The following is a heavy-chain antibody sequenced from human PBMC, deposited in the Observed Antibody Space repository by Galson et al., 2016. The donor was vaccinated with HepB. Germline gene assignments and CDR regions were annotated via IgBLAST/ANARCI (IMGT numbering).Heavy chain of an antibody. Sequence: SLRLSCAASGFTFSDFYMTWIRQAPGKGLEYVSHISHRGSDTNYADSVKGRFTISRDNAKKSLYLQMSSLRAEETAIYYCARDRTSRAAVDYWGHGTLVTVSS. CDR3: ARDRTSRAAVDY. CDR1: GFTFSDFY. CDR2: ISHRGSDT. J-gene: IGHJ4*01. V-gene: IGHV3-11*06. D-gene: IGHD6-25*01.